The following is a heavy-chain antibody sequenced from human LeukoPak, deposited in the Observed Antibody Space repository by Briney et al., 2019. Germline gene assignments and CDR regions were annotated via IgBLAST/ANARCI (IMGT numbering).Heavy chain of an antibody. D-gene: IGHD3-16*01. V-gene: IGHV3-23*01. CDR2: ISRNSGDYT. CDR1: GFTFSIYD. J-gene: IGHJ4*02. Sequence: GGSLRLSCEASGFTFSIYDMYWVRQAPGKGLECVASISRNSGDYTFYAASLKGRFTISRDNSKNTLYLQMNSLTAADTAVYYCAKGVGEFGFRFDSWGQGTLVTVSS. CDR3: AKGVGEFGFRFDS.